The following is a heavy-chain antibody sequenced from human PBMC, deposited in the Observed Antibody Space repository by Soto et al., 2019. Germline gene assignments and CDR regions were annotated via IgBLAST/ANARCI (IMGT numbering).Heavy chain of an antibody. CDR1: GGSLTRGGYY. Sequence: ASETLSLTCTVSGGSLTRGGYYWSWIRQHPGKGLEWIGYIYHSGSTYYNPSLKSRVTISVDRSKNQFSLKLSSVTAADTAVYYCARTPDIWGQGTMVTVSS. CDR3: ARTPDI. V-gene: IGHV4-30-2*01. CDR2: IYHSGST. J-gene: IGHJ3*02.